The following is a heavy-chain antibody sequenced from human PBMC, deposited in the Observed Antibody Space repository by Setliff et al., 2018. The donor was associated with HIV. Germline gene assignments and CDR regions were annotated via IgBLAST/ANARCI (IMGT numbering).Heavy chain of an antibody. CDR2: VRSNGVT. Sequence: LRLSCITSGFMFGDYDINWVRQAPGKGLEWVGLVRSNGVTEYAASVKGRFIITRDDSRSVAYLQMNSLWSEDTAVYYCSRMEYNTLGTFYYYYYMDVWGEGTTVTVSS. D-gene: IGHD1-1*01. CDR3: SRMEYNTLGTFYYYYYMDV. V-gene: IGHV3-49*04. CDR1: GFMFGDYD. J-gene: IGHJ6*03.